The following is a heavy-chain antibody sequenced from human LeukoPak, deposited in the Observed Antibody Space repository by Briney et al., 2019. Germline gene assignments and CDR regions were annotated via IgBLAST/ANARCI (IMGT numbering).Heavy chain of an antibody. D-gene: IGHD3-22*01. Sequence: GGSLRLSCAASGFTFSTYAMSWVRRAPGKGLEWVSSIIGSGGSTFYADSVKGRFTISRDNSKNTLYLQMNSLRAEDTAVYYCAKRYYDSSGYYKSYYFDYWGQGTLVTVSS. J-gene: IGHJ4*02. CDR1: GFTFSTYA. CDR2: IIGSGGST. V-gene: IGHV3-23*01. CDR3: AKRYYDSSGYYKSYYFDY.